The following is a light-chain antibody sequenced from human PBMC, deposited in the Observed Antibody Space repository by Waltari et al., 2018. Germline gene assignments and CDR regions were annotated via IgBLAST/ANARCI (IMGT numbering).Light chain of an antibody. CDR3: SSYAGSNNWV. CDR2: EVS. V-gene: IGLV2-8*01. CDR1: SSDVGGYSL. J-gene: IGLJ3*02. Sequence: QSSLNQPPSASGSPGQSVTSSCTGTSSDVGGYSLFFCYQQHPGKAPKLVISEVSKRPSGVPDRFSGSKSGNTASLTVSGLQPDDEADYYCSSYAGSNNWVFGGGTKVTVL.